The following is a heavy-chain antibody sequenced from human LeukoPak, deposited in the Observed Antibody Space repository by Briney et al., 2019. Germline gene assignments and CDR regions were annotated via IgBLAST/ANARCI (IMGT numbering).Heavy chain of an antibody. D-gene: IGHD5-24*01. CDR2: ISGRSYSM. J-gene: IGHJ3*02. CDR1: GFSFSESY. CDR3: ANGRDAFDI. V-gene: IGHV3-11*01. Sequence: GGSLRLSCAASGFSFSESYMTWIRQAPGKGLEWVAYISGRSYSMYYEDSVKGRFTISRDNSKNTLYLQMNSLRAEDTAVYYCANGRDAFDIWGQGTMVTVSS.